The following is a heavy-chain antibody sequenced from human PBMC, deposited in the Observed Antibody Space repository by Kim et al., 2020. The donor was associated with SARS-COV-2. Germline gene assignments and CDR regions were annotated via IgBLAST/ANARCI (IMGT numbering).Heavy chain of an antibody. J-gene: IGHJ4*02. D-gene: IGHD1-26*01. Sequence: YYNPSLKSRVTISVATSKNQFSLNLSSVTAADTAVYYCARGSGNYSPFDYWGQGTLATVSS. V-gene: IGHV4-39*07. CDR3: ARGSGNYSPFDY.